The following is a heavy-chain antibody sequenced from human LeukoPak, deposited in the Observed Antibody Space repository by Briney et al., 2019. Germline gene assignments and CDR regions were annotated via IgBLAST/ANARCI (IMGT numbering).Heavy chain of an antibody. CDR1: GFTFSTYA. V-gene: IGHV3-23*01. CDR2: ISSSGSST. Sequence: PGGSLRLSCAASGFTFSTYAMSWVRQAPGKGLEWVSAISSSGSSTYYADSVKGRFTISRDNSKNTLYLQINSLGAEDAAVYYCAKTGLQLVTGYYFDYWGQGTLVTVSS. J-gene: IGHJ4*02. CDR3: AKTGLQLVTGYYFDY. D-gene: IGHD6-13*01.